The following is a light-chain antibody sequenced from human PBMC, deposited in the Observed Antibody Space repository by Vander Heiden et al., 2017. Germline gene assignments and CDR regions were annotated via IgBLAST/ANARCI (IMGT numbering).Light chain of an antibody. CDR2: AAS. V-gene: IGKV1-39*01. CDR1: QSIISH. Sequence: DTQMTQLPSSLPASVRDRVTITCRASQSIISHLNWYQQKPGRAPKLLIYAASNLQSGVPSKFSGSGSGTDFTLTISSLQPEDFTTYYCQQSYSTPWTFGQGTKVEIK. J-gene: IGKJ1*01. CDR3: QQSYSTPWT.